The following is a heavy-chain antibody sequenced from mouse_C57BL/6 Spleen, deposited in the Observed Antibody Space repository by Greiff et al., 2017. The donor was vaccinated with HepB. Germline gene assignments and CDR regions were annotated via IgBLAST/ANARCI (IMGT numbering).Heavy chain of an antibody. Sequence: QVQLKQPGAELVRPGSSVKLSCKASGYTFTSYWMHWVKQRPIQGLEWIGNIDPSDSETHYNQKFKDKATLTVDKSSSTAYMQLSSLTSEDSAVYYCATTYYSNYWFAYWGQGTLVTVSA. CDR1: GYTFTSYW. CDR2: IDPSDSET. V-gene: IGHV1-52*01. D-gene: IGHD2-5*01. J-gene: IGHJ3*01. CDR3: ATTYYSNYWFAY.